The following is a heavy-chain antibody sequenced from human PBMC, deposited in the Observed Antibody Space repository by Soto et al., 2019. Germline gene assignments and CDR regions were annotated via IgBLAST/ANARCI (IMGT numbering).Heavy chain of an antibody. V-gene: IGHV3-23*01. Sequence: PGGSLRLSCAASGFTFSTYAMTWVRQAPGKGLEWVAIISSSGDGIYYVDSVKGRFTISRGNSRNTLNLQMNSLRAEDTAVYYCAKNGDFWSWGMDVWGQGTTVTVSS. CDR2: ISSSGDGI. CDR3: AKNGDFWSWGMDV. CDR1: GFTFSTYA. D-gene: IGHD3-3*01. J-gene: IGHJ6*02.